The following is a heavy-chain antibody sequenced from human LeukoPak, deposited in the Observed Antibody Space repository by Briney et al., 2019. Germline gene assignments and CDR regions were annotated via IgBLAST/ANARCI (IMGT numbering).Heavy chain of an antibody. V-gene: IGHV4-34*01. CDR2: INHSGST. CDR3: ARAYYFDY. CDR1: GGPFSGYY. Sequence: SETLSLTCAVYGGPFSGYYWSWIRQPPGKGLEWIGEINHSGSTNYNPSLKSRVTISVDTSKNQFSLKLSSVTAADTAVYYCARAYYFDYWGQGTLVTVSS. J-gene: IGHJ4*02.